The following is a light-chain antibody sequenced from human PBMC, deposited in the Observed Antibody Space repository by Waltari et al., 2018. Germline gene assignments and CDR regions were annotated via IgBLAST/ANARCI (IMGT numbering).Light chain of an antibody. Sequence: QSVLTQPSSVSGLPGQGVIRSCSGSSANTENNSVTLYQQLPGAAPKLLIYQNSVRPSGVPDRISGSKSGTSASLAISRLQSGDEAHYYCATWDDSLNLFVFGSGTQVSVL. V-gene: IGLV1-44*01. CDR1: SANTENNS. CDR3: ATWDDSLNLFV. CDR2: QNS. J-gene: IGLJ1*01.